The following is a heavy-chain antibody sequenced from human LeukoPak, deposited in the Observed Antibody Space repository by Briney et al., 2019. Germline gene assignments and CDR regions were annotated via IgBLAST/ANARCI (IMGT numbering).Heavy chain of an antibody. V-gene: IGHV4-59*01. CDR3: ARVEGDYVWGSKAPAYYFDY. D-gene: IGHD3-16*01. CDR2: IYYSGST. J-gene: IGHJ4*02. Sequence: PSETLSLTCTVSGGSISSYYWSWIRQPPGKGLEWIGYIYYSGSTNYNPSLKSRVTIPVDTSKNQFSLKLSSVTAADTAVYYCARVEGDYVWGSKAPAYYFDYWGQGTLVTVSS. CDR1: GGSISSYY.